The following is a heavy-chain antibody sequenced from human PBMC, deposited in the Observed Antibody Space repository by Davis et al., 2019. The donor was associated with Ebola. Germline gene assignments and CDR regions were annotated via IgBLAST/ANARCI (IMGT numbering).Heavy chain of an antibody. J-gene: IGHJ4*02. D-gene: IGHD4-17*01. CDR1: GFSFSGYV. CDR3: SRGGAVKFDY. Sequence: GESLKISCAASGFSFSGYVMTWVRQAPGKGLEWVANIKQDGSEIHYVDSVKGRFTISRDNTKNSLYLQMNSLRDEDTALYYCSRGGAVKFDYWGQGTLVTVSS. CDR2: IKQDGSEI. V-gene: IGHV3-7*01.